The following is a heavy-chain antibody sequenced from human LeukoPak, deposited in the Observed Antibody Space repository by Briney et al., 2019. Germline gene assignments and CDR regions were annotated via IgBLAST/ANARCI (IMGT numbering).Heavy chain of an antibody. Sequence: PGGSLRLSCAASGFTFGSYGMHWVRQAPGKGLEWVAVIRSDGSNKYYADSVKGRFTISRDNSKNTLYLQMNRLRAEGTAVYYCARGGDRYCGGDCYSWAFDIWGQGTMVTVSS. CDR3: ARGGDRYCGGDCYSWAFDI. CDR2: IRSDGSNK. V-gene: IGHV3-33*01. J-gene: IGHJ3*02. D-gene: IGHD2-21*02. CDR1: GFTFGSYG.